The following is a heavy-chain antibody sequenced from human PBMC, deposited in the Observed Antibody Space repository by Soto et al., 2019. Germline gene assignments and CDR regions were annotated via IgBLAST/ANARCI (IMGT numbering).Heavy chain of an antibody. CDR3: ARASGIAAAGTRAWYYYYGMDV. V-gene: IGHV1-69*13. CDR1: GGPFSSYA. D-gene: IGHD6-13*01. Sequence: SVKVSCKASGGPFSSYAISWVRQAPGQGLEWMGGITPIFGTANYAQKFQGRVTITADASTSTAYMELSSLRSEDTAVYYWARASGIAAAGTRAWYYYYGMDVWGQGTTVTVSS. J-gene: IGHJ6*02. CDR2: ITPIFGTA.